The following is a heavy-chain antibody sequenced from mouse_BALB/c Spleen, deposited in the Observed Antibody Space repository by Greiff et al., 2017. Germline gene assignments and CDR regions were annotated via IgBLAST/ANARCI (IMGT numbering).Heavy chain of an antibody. J-gene: IGHJ1*01. V-gene: IGHV1-14*01. Sequence: VQLKESGPELVKPGASVKMSCKASGYTFTSYVMHWVKQKPGQGLEWIGYINPYNDGTKYNEKFKGKATLTSDKSYSTAYMELSSLTSEDSAVYFCARGYDYAWYFDVWGAGTTVTVSS. CDR1: GYTFTSYV. D-gene: IGHD2-4*01. CDR2: INPYNDGT. CDR3: ARGYDYAWYFDV.